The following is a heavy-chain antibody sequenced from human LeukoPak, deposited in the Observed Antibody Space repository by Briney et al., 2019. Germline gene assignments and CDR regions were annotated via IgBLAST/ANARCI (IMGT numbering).Heavy chain of an antibody. CDR2: IYWNDDK. J-gene: IGHJ4*02. CDR3: VHKGGCSGGSCYAN. CDR1: GFSLSTSGVG. D-gene: IGHD2-15*01. V-gene: IGHV2-5*01. Sequence: SGPTLVNPTQTLTLTCTLSGFSLSTSGVGVGWIRQPPVKALEWLALIYWNDDKRYSPSLKSRLTITKDTSKNQVVLTMTNMDPVDTATYYCVHKGGCSGGSCYANWGQGTLVTVSS.